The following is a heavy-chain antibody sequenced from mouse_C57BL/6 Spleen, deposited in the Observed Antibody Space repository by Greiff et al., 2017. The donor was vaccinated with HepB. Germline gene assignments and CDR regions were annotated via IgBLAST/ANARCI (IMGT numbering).Heavy chain of an antibody. Sequence: VQLQQSGPELVKPGASVKISCKASGYTFTDYYMNWVKQSHGKSLEWIGDINPNNGGTSYNQKFKGKATLTVDKSSSTAYMELRSLTSEDSAVYYCARIYDPYDFDYWGQGTTLTVSS. CDR2: INPNNGGT. D-gene: IGHD2-3*01. CDR1: GYTFTDYY. J-gene: IGHJ2*01. CDR3: ARIYDPYDFDY. V-gene: IGHV1-26*01.